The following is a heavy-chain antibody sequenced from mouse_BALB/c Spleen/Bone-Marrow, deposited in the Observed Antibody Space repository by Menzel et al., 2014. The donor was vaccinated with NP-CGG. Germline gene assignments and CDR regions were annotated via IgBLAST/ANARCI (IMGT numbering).Heavy chain of an antibody. CDR3: ARRLRSAMDY. J-gene: IGHJ4*01. CDR2: IDPANGNT. CDR1: GFNIKDIY. V-gene: IGHV14-3*02. Sequence: EVQLQQSGAELVKPGASVKLSCTASGFNIKDIYIHWVKQRPEQGLEWIGRIDPANGNTKYDPKFQGKATITADTSSNTAYLQLSSLTSEDTAVYYCARRLRSAMDYWGQGTSVTVSS. D-gene: IGHD1-1*01.